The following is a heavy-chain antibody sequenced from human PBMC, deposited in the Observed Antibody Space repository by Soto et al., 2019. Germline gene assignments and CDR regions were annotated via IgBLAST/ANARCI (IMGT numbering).Heavy chain of an antibody. CDR2: IKQDGSEK. CDR3: ARHWAWSFDN. J-gene: IGHJ4*02. D-gene: IGHD3-16*01. V-gene: IGHV3-7*01. CDR1: GLTFSSYW. Sequence: PGGSLRLSCAASGLTFSSYWMTWVRQTPGTGLEWVANIKQDGSEKYYVDSVKGRFTISRDNAKNSLYLQMNSLRADDTAVYYCARHWAWSFDNWGQGTLVTVSS.